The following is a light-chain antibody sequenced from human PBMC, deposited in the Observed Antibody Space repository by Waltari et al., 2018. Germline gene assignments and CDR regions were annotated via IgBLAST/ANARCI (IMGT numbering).Light chain of an antibody. CDR1: QDISNY. J-gene: IGKJ5*01. Sequence: DIQMTQSPSSLSASVGDRVNITCQASQDISNYSYWYQQKPGKAPNLLIYDASNLESGAPSRFSGSGSETDFTFTITSLQPEGIATYHCQQYANLPHTFGQGTRLEIK. CDR2: DAS. V-gene: IGKV1-33*01. CDR3: QQYANLPHT.